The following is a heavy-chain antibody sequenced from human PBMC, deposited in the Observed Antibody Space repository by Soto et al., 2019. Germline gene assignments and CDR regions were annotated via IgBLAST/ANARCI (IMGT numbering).Heavy chain of an antibody. CDR3: ARRRYCGYDCYHKHFYGMDV. J-gene: IGHJ6*02. D-gene: IGHD2-21*01. V-gene: IGHV1-69*08. CDR1: ADTFSSYA. Sequence: QVQLVQSGAELKKTGSSVKVSCRASADTFSSYAVNWVRQAPGRGLEWMGRLITVLGTTDYAQNFKGRLTITAAKSTKTVYMELSSLRSEDTAVYYCARRRYCGYDCYHKHFYGMDVWGHGATVTVAS. CDR2: LITVLGTT.